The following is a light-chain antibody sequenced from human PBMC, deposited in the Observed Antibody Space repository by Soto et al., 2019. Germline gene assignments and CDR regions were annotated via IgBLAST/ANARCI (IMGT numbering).Light chain of an antibody. CDR2: SAS. V-gene: IGKV3-15*01. J-gene: IGKJ5*01. CDR1: QSISSL. Sequence: EIVLTLSPAALSVSTGERATLSCRASQSISSLLAWYQQKPGQAPRLLIYSASTRATGIPARFSGSGSGADFTLTISSLQSEDFAVYYCQQYYDLPITFGQGTRLEIK. CDR3: QQYYDLPIT.